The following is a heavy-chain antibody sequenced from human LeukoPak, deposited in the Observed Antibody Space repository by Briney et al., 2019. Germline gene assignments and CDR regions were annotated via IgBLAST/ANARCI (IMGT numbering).Heavy chain of an antibody. CDR2: SKNKDYAYST. Sequence: GSLRLSCAASGFTFSDHHMDWVRQAPGKGLEWIGRSKNKDYAYSTVYAASVKGRFTFSRDDPKSSLYLQMNGLTTEDTAVYYCTRIFYYGTRGYYPDFWGQGTLVTVSS. CDR1: GFTFSDHH. V-gene: IGHV3-72*01. D-gene: IGHD3-22*01. CDR3: TRIFYYGTRGYYPDF. J-gene: IGHJ4*02.